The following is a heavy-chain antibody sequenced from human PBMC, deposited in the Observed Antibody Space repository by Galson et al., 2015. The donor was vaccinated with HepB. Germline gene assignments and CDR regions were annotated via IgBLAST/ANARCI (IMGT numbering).Heavy chain of an antibody. D-gene: IGHD3-10*01. CDR2: TYYRSKWYN. V-gene: IGHV6-1*01. CDR3: ARDNVLLWFGELLGDRPYGAPYGMDV. Sequence: CAISGDSVSSNSAAWNWIRQSPSRGLEWLGRTYYRSKWYNDYAVSVKSRITINPDTSKNQFSLQLNSVTPEDTAVYYCARDNVLLWFGELLGDRPYGAPYGMDVWGQGTTVTVSS. J-gene: IGHJ6*02. CDR1: GDSVSSNSAA.